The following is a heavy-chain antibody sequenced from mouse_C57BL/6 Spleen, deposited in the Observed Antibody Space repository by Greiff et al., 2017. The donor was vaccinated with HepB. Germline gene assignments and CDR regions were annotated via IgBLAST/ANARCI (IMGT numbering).Heavy chain of an antibody. D-gene: IGHD2-3*01. Sequence: QVQLQQPGAELVMPGASVKLSCKASGYTFTSYWMHWVKQRPGQGLEWIGEIDPSDSYTNYNQKFKGKSTWTVDKSSSTAYMQLSSLTSEDSAVYYCARQGDGYYEGYFDYWGQGTTLTVSS. V-gene: IGHV1-69*01. CDR3: ARQGDGYYEGYFDY. CDR1: GYTFTSYW. J-gene: IGHJ2*01. CDR2: IDPSDSYT.